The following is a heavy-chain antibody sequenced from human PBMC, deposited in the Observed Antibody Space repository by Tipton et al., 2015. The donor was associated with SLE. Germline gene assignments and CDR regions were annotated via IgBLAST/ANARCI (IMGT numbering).Heavy chain of an antibody. CDR2: IYYSGSS. Sequence: TLSLTCTVSGDSISYAGYYWTWIRQRPGKGLEWIGYIYYSGSSYYNPSLESRLSISMDASKNQFSLNLRSVTAADTAVYYCAREGIVVLPAVALRHSYYYYMDVWGKGTTVTVSS. CDR3: AREGIVVLPAVALRHSYYYYMDV. J-gene: IGHJ6*03. V-gene: IGHV4-31*03. D-gene: IGHD2-2*01. CDR1: GDSISYAGYY.